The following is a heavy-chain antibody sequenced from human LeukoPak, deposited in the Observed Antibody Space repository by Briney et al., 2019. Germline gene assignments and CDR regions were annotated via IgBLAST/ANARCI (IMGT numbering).Heavy chain of an antibody. CDR1: GGTFSSYA. V-gene: IGHV1-69*13. Sequence: ASVKVSCKASGGTFSSYAISWVRQAPGQGLEWMGGIIPIFGTANYAQKFQGRVTITADESTSTAYMELSSLRSEDTAVYYCVRGVYYDSSVGAFDIWGQGTMVTVSS. D-gene: IGHD3-22*01. CDR2: IIPIFGTA. J-gene: IGHJ3*02. CDR3: VRGVYYDSSVGAFDI.